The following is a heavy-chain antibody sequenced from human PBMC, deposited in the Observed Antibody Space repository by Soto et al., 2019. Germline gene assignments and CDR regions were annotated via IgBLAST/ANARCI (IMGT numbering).Heavy chain of an antibody. D-gene: IGHD6-13*01. CDR3: ARGLKGYSSSWYVD. J-gene: IGHJ4*02. CDR1: GGSFSAYC. Sequence: QVQLQQWGAGLLKPSETLSLTCAVYGGSFSAYCWSWIRQPPGKGLEWIGEVSQSGSSNYNPSLKSRVTTSVDTSKNQFSLRLSSVTAADTAVYYCARGLKGYSSSWYVDWGQGTQGTVSS. CDR2: VSQSGSS. V-gene: IGHV4-34*01.